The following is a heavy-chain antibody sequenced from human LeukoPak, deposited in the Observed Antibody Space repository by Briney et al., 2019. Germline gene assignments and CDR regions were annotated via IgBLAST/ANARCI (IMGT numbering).Heavy chain of an antibody. D-gene: IGHD1-26*01. CDR1: GGSISSYY. V-gene: IGHV4-59*01. J-gene: IGHJ4*02. CDR3: ARDLGGIYFDY. Sequence: PSETLSLTCTVSGGSISSYYWSWIRQPPGKGLEWIGYIYYSGISSYNPSLKSRLTISVDTSKNQFSLKLSSVTAADTAVYYCARDLGGIYFDYWGQGTLVTVSS. CDR2: IYYSGIS.